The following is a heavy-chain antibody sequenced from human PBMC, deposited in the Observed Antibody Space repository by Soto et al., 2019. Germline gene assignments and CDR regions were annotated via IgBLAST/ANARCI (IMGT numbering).Heavy chain of an antibody. CDR3: ASSLTPWYFDY. V-gene: IGHV4-59*01. Sequence: QVQLQESGPGLVKPSVTLSLTCTASGGSISSYYWCWIRQPPGKGLEWIGYIYYSGSTNYTPSRKSRVTISVDTSKNQFSLELSSVTAADTAVYYCASSLTPWYFDYWGQGTLVTVSS. CDR2: IYYSGST. CDR1: GGSISSYY. J-gene: IGHJ4*02.